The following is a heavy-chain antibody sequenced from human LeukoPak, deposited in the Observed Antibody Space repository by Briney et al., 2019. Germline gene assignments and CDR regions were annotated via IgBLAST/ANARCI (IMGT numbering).Heavy chain of an antibody. D-gene: IGHD2-2*03. J-gene: IGHJ4*02. V-gene: IGHV4-4*07. CDR3: ARGAWMGKSYDY. CDR1: GGSITSTYY. CDR2: IYTSGAT. Sequence: PSETLSLTCTVSGGSITSTYYWSWIRQPAGKGLEWIGRIYTSGATYYNPSLKNRVTMSVDTSRRQFSLKIDSVTAADTAVYYCARGAWMGKSYDYWGQGILVTVSS.